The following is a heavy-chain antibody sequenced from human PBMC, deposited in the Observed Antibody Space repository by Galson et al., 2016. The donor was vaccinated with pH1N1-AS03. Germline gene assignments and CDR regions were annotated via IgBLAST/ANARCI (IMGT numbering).Heavy chain of an antibody. J-gene: IGHJ3*01. CDR1: GGSISSSYY. V-gene: IGHV4-39*07. CDR2: VHYSGST. D-gene: IGHD2-15*01. Sequence: EPLSLSCTVSGGSISSSYYWAWIRQPPGRGLEWVGSVHYSGSTNYNPSLESRVTISVDTSKSQFSLRLSSVTAADTAVYFCATVRWTHGAFDFWGQGTMVTVSS. CDR3: ATVRWTHGAFDF.